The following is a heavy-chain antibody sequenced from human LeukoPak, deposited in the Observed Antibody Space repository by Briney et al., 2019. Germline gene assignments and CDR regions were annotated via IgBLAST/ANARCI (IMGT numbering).Heavy chain of an antibody. CDR2: IKSTTDGVTT. CDR1: GFSFKDAW. V-gene: IGHV3-15*01. CDR3: TRIRGYSAYDFNY. D-gene: IGHD5-12*01. Sequence: GGSLRLSCAASGFSFKDAWMSWVRQAPGKGLEWVGRIKSTTDGVTTDYAAPVKSRFTISRDDSRNTLYLQLNSLKTEDTALYYCTRIRGYSAYDFNYWGQGTLVTVSS. J-gene: IGHJ4*02.